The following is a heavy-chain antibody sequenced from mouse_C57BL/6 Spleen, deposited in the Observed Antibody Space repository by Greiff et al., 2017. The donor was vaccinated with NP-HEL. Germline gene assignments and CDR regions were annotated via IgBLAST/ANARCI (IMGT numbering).Heavy chain of an antibody. CDR2: IDPSDSYT. D-gene: IGHD1-1*01. V-gene: IGHV1-69*01. CDR3: ARPYYYGSSYAWFAY. Sequence: QVQLKQPGAELVMPGASVKLSCKASGYTFTSYWMHWVKQRPGQGLEWIGEIDPSDSYTNYNQKFKGKSTLTVDKSSSTAYMQLSSLTSEDSAVYYCARPYYYGSSYAWFAYWGQGTLVTVSA. CDR1: GYTFTSYW. J-gene: IGHJ3*01.